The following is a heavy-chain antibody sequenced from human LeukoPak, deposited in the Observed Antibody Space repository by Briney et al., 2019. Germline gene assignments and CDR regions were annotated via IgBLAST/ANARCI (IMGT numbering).Heavy chain of an antibody. CDR1: GVSISSGSYY. V-gene: IGHV4-61*02. Sequence: SQTLSLTCTVSGVSISSGSYYWSWIRQPAGKGLEWIGRIYTSGSTYYNPSLKSRVTISGDTSKNQFSLKLSSVTAADTAVYYCARLSMLGYCSGGSCSLAMDVWGKGTTVTISS. CDR3: ARLSMLGYCSGGSCSLAMDV. J-gene: IGHJ6*04. D-gene: IGHD2-15*01. CDR2: IYTSGST.